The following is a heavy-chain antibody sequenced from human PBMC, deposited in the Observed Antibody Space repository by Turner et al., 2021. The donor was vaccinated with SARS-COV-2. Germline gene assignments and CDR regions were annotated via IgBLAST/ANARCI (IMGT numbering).Heavy chain of an antibody. CDR2: ISYDGSNK. Sequence: VQLVESGGGLVKPGGSLRLSCAASGFTFSSYAMHWVRQAPGKGLEWVAVISYDGSNKYYADSVKGRFTISRDNSKNTLYLQMNSLRAEDTAVYYCAREPPFCGGDCYFDYWGQGTLVTVSS. V-gene: IGHV3-30-3*01. D-gene: IGHD2-21*02. CDR1: GFTFSSYA. J-gene: IGHJ4*02. CDR3: AREPPFCGGDCYFDY.